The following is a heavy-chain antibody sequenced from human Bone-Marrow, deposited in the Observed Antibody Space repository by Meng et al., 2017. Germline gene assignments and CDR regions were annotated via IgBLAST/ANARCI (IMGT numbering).Heavy chain of an antibody. D-gene: IGHD6-13*01. CDR2: IDPKSGDT. CDR3: ARDEDISAAGKLFGDY. CDR1: GYNFPAYW. V-gene: IGHV1-2*06. Sequence: QGRLVQSGGEVKKPGASVKVSCKPSGYNFPAYWLHWVRRAPGQGLEWMGRIDPKSGDTHYAQRFQGRVTMTGDTSISTAYMELSGLRSDDTAMYYCARDEDISAAGKLFGDYWGQGTLVTVSS. J-gene: IGHJ4*02.